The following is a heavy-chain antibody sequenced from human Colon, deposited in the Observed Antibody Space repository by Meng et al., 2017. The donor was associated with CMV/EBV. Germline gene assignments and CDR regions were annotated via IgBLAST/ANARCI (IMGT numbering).Heavy chain of an antibody. CDR3: AKLGVYYSTSSTNF. CDR1: GFTFSSYS. D-gene: IGHD6-6*01. J-gene: IGHJ4*02. CDR2: ISSSSSYI. V-gene: IGHV3-21*04. Sequence: GESLKISCAASGFTFSSYSMNWVRQAPGKGLEWVSSISSSSSYIYYADSVKGRFTISRDNAKNSLYLQMNSLRAEDTAIYYCAKLGVYYSTSSTNFWGQGTVVTVSS.